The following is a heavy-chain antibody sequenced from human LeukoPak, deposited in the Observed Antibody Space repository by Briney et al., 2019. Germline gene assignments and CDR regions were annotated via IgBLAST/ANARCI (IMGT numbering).Heavy chain of an antibody. Sequence: GGSLRLSCAASGFTFSIYAMSWVRQAPGKGLEWVSLINNGADNTYYADSVKGRFAISRDNSKNTLYLQMNNLRAEDTAVYYCTRDEAVAGTRNDYWGQGTLVTVSS. J-gene: IGHJ4*02. CDR2: INNGADNT. V-gene: IGHV3-23*01. CDR1: GFTFSIYA. CDR3: TRDEAVAGTRNDY. D-gene: IGHD6-19*01.